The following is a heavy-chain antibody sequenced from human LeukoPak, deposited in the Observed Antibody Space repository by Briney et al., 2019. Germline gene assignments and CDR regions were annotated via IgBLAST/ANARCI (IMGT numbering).Heavy chain of an antibody. CDR2: ISSSGSTI. Sequence: GGSLRLSCAASGFTFRDYYMSWIRRAPGKGLEWVSYISSSGSTIYYADSVKGRFTISRDNSKNTLYLQMNSLRVEDTAVYYCARVGDYVCKDWGQGTLVTVSS. CDR1: GFTFRDYY. CDR3: ARVGDYVCKD. V-gene: IGHV3-11*04. J-gene: IGHJ4*02. D-gene: IGHD3-16*01.